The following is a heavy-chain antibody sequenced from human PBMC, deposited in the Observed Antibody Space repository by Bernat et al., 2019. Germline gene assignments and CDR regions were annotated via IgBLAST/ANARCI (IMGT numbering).Heavy chain of an antibody. V-gene: IGHV3-33*01. CDR1: GFTFSSYG. CDR3: ARRRIAVAGTGGGGYYYYYMDV. CDR2: IWYDGSNK. D-gene: IGHD6-19*01. J-gene: IGHJ6*03. Sequence: QVQLVESGGGVVQPGRSLRLSCAASGFTFSSYGMHWVRQAPGKGLEWVAVIWYDGSNKYYADSVKGRFNISRDNSKNTLYLQMNSLRAEDTAVYYCARRRIAVAGTGGGGYYYYYMDVWGKGTTVTVSS.